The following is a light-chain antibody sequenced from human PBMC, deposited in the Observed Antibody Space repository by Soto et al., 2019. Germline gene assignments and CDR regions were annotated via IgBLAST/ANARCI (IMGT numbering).Light chain of an antibody. CDR3: SSYKSSSLYV. J-gene: IGLJ1*01. CDR1: SSDVGGYNY. V-gene: IGLV2-14*01. Sequence: QSVLTQPASVSGSPGQSITISCTGTSSDVGGYNYVSWYQQLPGKAPKLMIYDVSDRPSGVSNRFSGSKSGNTASLTISGLHAEDEADYYCSSYKSSSLYVFGTGTKVTVL. CDR2: DVS.